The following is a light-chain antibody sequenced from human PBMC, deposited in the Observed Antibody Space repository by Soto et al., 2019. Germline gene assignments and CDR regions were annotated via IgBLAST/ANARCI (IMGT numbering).Light chain of an antibody. Sequence: QSALTQPASVSGSPGQSITISCTGTSSDVGSYNLVSWYQQHPGKAPKLMIYEVSKRPSGVSNRFSGSKSGNTASLTISGLQAEDEADYYCSSYAGSSPYVLGTGTKAPS. J-gene: IGLJ1*01. V-gene: IGLV2-23*02. CDR1: SSDVGSYNL. CDR3: SSYAGSSPYV. CDR2: EVS.